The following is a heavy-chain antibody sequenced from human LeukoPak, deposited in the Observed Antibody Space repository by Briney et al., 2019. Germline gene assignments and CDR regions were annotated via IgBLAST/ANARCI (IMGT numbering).Heavy chain of an antibody. V-gene: IGHV4-61*02. D-gene: IGHD4-23*01. CDR1: GGSISSGSYY. CDR3: ARGYGGITYYFDY. Sequence: SQTLSLTCTVSGGSISSGSYYWSWIRQPAGKGLEWIGRIYTSGSTNYNPSLKSRVTISVDTSKNQFSLKLSSVTAADTAVYYCARGYGGITYYFDYWGQGTLVTVSS. CDR2: IYTSGST. J-gene: IGHJ4*02.